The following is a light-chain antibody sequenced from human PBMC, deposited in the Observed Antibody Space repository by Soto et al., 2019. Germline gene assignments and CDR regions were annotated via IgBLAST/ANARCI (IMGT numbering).Light chain of an antibody. CDR1: SSNIGSNT. Sequence: QSVLTQPPSASGTPGQRVTISCSGSSSNIGSNTVNWYQQLPGTAPKLRLYSNNQRPSGVPDRFSGSKSGTSASLAISGLQSEDEADYYCAAWDDSLNGRVFGTGTKVTVL. CDR2: SNN. J-gene: IGLJ1*01. V-gene: IGLV1-44*01. CDR3: AAWDDSLNGRV.